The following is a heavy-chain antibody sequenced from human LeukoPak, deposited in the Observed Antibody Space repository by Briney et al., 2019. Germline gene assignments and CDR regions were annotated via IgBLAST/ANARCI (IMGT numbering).Heavy chain of an antibody. J-gene: IGHJ4*02. CDR3: ARDGSDNWGLFDN. Sequence: SETLSLTCSVSGGSISGTSYCWGWIRQPPGKGPEWIGSHYHAGRIYHNPSLNSRVTISVDTSKNQFSLKLSSVTDADTAVYYCARDGSDNWGLFDNWGRGTLVTVSS. CDR1: GGSISGTSYC. V-gene: IGHV4-39*07. D-gene: IGHD1-1*01. CDR2: HYHAGRI.